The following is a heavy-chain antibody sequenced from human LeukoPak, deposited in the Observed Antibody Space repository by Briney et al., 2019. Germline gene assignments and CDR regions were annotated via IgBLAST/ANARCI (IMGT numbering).Heavy chain of an antibody. Sequence: SETLSLTCTVSGGSISSSSYYWSWIRQPPGKGLEWIGEINHSGSTNYNPSLKSRVTISVDTSKNQFSLKLSSVTAADTAVYYCARLPTTVTTSDYWGQGTLVTVSS. CDR1: GGSISSSSYY. J-gene: IGHJ4*02. CDR3: ARLPTTVTTSDY. V-gene: IGHV4-39*07. D-gene: IGHD4-17*01. CDR2: INHSGST.